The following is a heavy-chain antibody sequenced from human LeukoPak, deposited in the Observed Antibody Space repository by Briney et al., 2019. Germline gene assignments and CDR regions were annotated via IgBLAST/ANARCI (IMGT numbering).Heavy chain of an antibody. V-gene: IGHV4-38-2*02. CDR3: AKGAGGFSYYNWFDP. J-gene: IGHJ5*02. CDR2: IYYSGTT. D-gene: IGHD5-18*01. CDR1: GYSISSGYY. Sequence: SETLSLTCTVSGYSISSGYYWGWIRQPPGKGLEWIGSIYYSGTTHYNPSLESRVTISVDTSKNQSSLKLASVTAADTAIYYCAKGAGGFSYYNWFDPWGQGTLVTVSS.